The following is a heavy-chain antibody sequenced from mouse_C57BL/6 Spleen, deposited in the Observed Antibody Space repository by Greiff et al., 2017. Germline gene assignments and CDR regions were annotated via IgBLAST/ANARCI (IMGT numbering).Heavy chain of an antibody. Sequence: VKLVESGPGLVAPSQSLSITCTVSGFSLTSYGVHWVRQPPGKGLEWLVVIWSDGSTNYNSALKSRLSISKDNSKSQVFLKMNSLQTYDTAMYYCARHRDLYYAMDYWGQGTSVTVSS. CDR1: GFSLTSYG. J-gene: IGHJ4*01. V-gene: IGHV2-6-1*01. CDR2: IWSDGST. CDR3: ARHRDLYYAMDY. D-gene: IGHD3-3*01.